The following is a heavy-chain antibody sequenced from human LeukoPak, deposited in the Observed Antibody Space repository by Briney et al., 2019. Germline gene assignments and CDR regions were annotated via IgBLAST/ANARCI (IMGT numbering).Heavy chain of an antibody. CDR2: ISYDGSKK. Sequence: GGSLRLSCAASGFTFSSYGMHWVRQAPGKGLEWVAVISYDGSKKYYADSVKGRFTISRDNSKNTLYLQMNSLRAEDTAVYYCARILMVRGAVSYYYYMDVWGKGTTVTISS. V-gene: IGHV3-30*03. D-gene: IGHD3-10*01. CDR1: GFTFSSYG. CDR3: ARILMVRGAVSYYYYMDV. J-gene: IGHJ6*03.